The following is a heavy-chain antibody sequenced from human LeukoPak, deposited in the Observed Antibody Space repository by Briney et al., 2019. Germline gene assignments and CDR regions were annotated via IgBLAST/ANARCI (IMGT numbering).Heavy chain of an antibody. Sequence: SETLSLTCTASGGSISSSSYYWGWIRQPPGKGLEWIGSIYYSGSTYYNPSLKSRVTISVDTSKNQFSLKLSSVTAADTAVYYCARSIDSSGYYYVNWFDPWGQGTLVTVSS. D-gene: IGHD3-22*01. CDR1: GGSISSSSYY. V-gene: IGHV4-39*07. CDR2: IYYSGST. J-gene: IGHJ5*02. CDR3: ARSIDSSGYYYVNWFDP.